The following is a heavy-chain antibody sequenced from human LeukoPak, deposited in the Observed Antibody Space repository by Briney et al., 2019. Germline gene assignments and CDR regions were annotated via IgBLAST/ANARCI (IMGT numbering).Heavy chain of an antibody. J-gene: IGHJ5*02. CDR2: ISAYNGNT. V-gene: IGHV1-18*01. Sequence: ASVKVSCKASGYTFTSYGISWVRQAPGQGLEWMGWISAYNGNTNYAQKLQGRVTMTTDTSTSTAYMELRSLRSDDTAVYYCARGSYDYVWGSYRSWWFDPWGQGTLVTVSS. CDR1: GYTFTSYG. D-gene: IGHD3-16*02. CDR3: ARGSYDYVWGSYRSWWFDP.